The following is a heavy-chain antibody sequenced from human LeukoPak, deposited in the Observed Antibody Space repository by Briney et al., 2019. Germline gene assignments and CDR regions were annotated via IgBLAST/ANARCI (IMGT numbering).Heavy chain of an antibody. V-gene: IGHV4-34*01. D-gene: IGHD3-22*01. J-gene: IGHJ4*02. CDR2: INHSGST. CDR1: GGSFSGYY. CDR3: ARGTVRRYDSSGYYSGYFDY. Sequence: SETLSLTCAVYGGSFSGYYWSWIRQPPGKGLEWIGEINHSGSTNYNPSLKSRVTISVDTSKNQFSLKLSSVTAADTAVYYCARGTVRRYDSSGYYSGYFDYWGQGTLVTVSS.